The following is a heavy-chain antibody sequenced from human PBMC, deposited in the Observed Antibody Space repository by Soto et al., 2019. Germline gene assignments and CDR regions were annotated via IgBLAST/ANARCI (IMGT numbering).Heavy chain of an antibody. V-gene: IGHV3-7*05. D-gene: IGHD6-19*01. CDR1: GFTFSNYW. Sequence: EVQLVESGGGFVQPGGSLRLSCAASGFTFSNYWMSWVRQAPGKGLEWVANIKVDGSEKYYVDSVKGRFTISRDHAKNSLYLQMNRLRAEDTAVYYCAGVAVRGQGTLVTVSS. CDR3: AGVAV. CDR2: IKVDGSEK. J-gene: IGHJ4*02.